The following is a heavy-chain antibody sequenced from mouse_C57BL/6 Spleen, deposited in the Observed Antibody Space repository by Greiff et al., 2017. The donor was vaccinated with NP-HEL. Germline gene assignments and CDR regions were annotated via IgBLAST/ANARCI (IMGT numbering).Heavy chain of an antibody. CDR1: GYTLTSYW. J-gene: IGHJ4*01. Sequence: QVQLQQPGAELVRPGSSVKLSCKASGYTLTSYWMHWVKQRPIQGLEWIGNIDPSDSETHYNQKFKDKATLTVDKSSSTAYMQLSSLTSEDSAVYYCARSTMITNYAMDYWGQGTSVTVSS. D-gene: IGHD2-4*01. V-gene: IGHV1-52*01. CDR3: ARSTMITNYAMDY. CDR2: IDPSDSET.